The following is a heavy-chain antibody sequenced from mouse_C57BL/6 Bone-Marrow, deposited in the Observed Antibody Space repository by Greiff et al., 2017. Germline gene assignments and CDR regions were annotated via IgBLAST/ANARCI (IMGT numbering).Heavy chain of an antibody. CDR2: ISDGGSYT. CDR3: AREGYEAY. J-gene: IGHJ3*01. V-gene: IGHV5-4*01. CDR1: GFTFSSYA. D-gene: IGHD2-12*01. Sequence: EVQGVESGGGLVKPGGSLKLSCAASGFTFSSYAMSWVRQTPEKRLEWVATISDGGSYTYYPDNVKGRFTISRDNAKNNLYLQMSHLKSEDTAMYYCAREGYEAYWGQGTLVTVSA.